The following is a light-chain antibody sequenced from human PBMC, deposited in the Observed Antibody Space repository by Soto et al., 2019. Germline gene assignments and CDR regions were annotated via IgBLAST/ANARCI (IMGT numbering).Light chain of an antibody. V-gene: IGLV2-14*01. CDR1: SSDVGGYNY. CDR3: SSYTSSSTYV. Sequence: QSVLTQPASVSGSPGQSIIISCTGTSSDVGGYNYVSWYQQHPGKAPKLMIYDVTNRPSGVSNRFSGSKSGNTASLTISGLQAEDEADYYCSSYTSSSTYVFGTGTKLTAL. J-gene: IGLJ1*01. CDR2: DVT.